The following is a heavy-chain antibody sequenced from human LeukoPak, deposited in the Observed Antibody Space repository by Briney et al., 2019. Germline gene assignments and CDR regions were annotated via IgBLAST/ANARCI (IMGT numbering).Heavy chain of an antibody. V-gene: IGHV1-69*04. CDR2: IIPILGIA. Sequence: ASVDVSCKASGGTFSSYAISWVRQAPGQGLEWMGRIIPILGIANYAQKFQGRVTITADKSTSTAYMELSSLRSEDTAVYYCAREGETGTTYLSFDYWGQGTLVTVSS. D-gene: IGHD1-7*01. CDR3: AREGETGTTYLSFDY. CDR1: GGTFSSYA. J-gene: IGHJ4*02.